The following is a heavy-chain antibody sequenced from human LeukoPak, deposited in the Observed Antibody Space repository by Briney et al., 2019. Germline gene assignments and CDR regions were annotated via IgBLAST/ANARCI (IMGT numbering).Heavy chain of an antibody. Sequence: GRSLRLSCAASGFAFNGYPMYWVRQAPGKGLEWVAFISYVEGDVLYADSVKGRFTISRDDYKSTLYLQMNSLRPEDTAVFYCARAGGAWSRTHYYYFMDVWGRGTTVTVSS. CDR1: GFAFNGYP. J-gene: IGHJ6*03. CDR2: ISYVEGDV. D-gene: IGHD1/OR15-1a*01. V-gene: IGHV3-30*01. CDR3: ARAGGAWSRTHYYYFMDV.